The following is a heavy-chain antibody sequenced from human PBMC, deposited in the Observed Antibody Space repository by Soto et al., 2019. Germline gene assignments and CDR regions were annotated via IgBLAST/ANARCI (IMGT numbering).Heavy chain of an antibody. D-gene: IGHD3-10*01. CDR3: ARDGVWFGERGYFGY. Sequence: QVQLVESGGGVVQPGRSLRLSCAASGFTFSSYAMHWVRQAPGKGLEWVAVISYDGSNKYYADSVKGRFTISRDNSKNTLYLQMNSLRAEDTAVYYCARDGVWFGERGYFGYWGQGTLVTVSS. V-gene: IGHV3-30-3*01. CDR2: ISYDGSNK. CDR1: GFTFSSYA. J-gene: IGHJ4*02.